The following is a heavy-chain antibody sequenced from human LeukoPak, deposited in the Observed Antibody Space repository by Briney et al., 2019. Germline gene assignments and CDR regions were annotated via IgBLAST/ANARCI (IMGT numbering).Heavy chain of an antibody. Sequence: QAGGSLRLSCAASGFTFSSYAMHWVRQAPGKGLEWVAVISYDGSNKYYADSVKGRFTISRDNSKNTLYLQMNSLRAEDTAVYYCASRGGDGGWYFDYWGQGTLVTVSS. J-gene: IGHJ4*02. CDR1: GFTFSSYA. CDR3: ASRGGDGGWYFDY. D-gene: IGHD2-21*01. CDR2: ISYDGSNK. V-gene: IGHV3-30-3*01.